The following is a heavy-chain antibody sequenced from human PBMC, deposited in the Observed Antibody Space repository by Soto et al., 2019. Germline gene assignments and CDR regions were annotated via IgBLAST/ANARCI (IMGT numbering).Heavy chain of an antibody. CDR3: ARDMITFGGVIADAFDI. CDR2: IYSGGST. V-gene: IGHV3-53*04. J-gene: IGHJ3*02. CDR1: GFTVSSNY. D-gene: IGHD3-16*02. Sequence: EVQLVESGGGLVQPGGSLRLSCAASGFTVSSNYMSWVRQAPGKGLEWVSVIYSGGSTYYADSVKGRFTISRHNSKNTLYLQMNSLRAEDTAVYYCARDMITFGGVIADAFDIWGQGTMVTVSS.